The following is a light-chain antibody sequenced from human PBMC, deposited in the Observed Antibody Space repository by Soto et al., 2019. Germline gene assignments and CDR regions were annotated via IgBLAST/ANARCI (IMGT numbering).Light chain of an antibody. CDR3: TSYAGSSNWV. CDR1: SSDVGGYNY. V-gene: IGLV2-8*01. CDR2: EVS. J-gene: IGLJ3*02. Sequence: QSALTQPPSASGSPGQSVTISCTGTSSDVGGYNYVSWYQQHPGKAPKFMIYEVSKRPSGVSDRFSGSKSGNTASLTVSGLQAEDEADYYCTSYAGSSNWVFGGGTKVTVL.